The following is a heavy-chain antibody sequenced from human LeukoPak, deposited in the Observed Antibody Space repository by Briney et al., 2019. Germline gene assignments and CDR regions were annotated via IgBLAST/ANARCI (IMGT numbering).Heavy chain of an antibody. CDR3: AREDKAMALSFYYYGMDV. CDR2: IKQDGSEK. V-gene: IGHV3-7*01. J-gene: IGHJ6*02. CDR1: GFTFSSYW. D-gene: IGHD5-18*01. Sequence: PGGSLRLSCAASGFTFSSYWMSWVRQAPGKGLEWVANIKQDGSEKYYVDSVKGRFTISRDNAKNSLYLQMNSLRAEDTAVYYCAREDKAMALSFYYYGMDVWGQGTTVTVSS.